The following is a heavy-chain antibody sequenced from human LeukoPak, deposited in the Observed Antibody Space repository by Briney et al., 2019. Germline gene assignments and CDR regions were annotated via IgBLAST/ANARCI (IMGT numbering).Heavy chain of an antibody. D-gene: IGHD2-15*01. CDR1: GFLFSSYW. V-gene: IGHV3-7*01. CDR2: IGPDGSDK. J-gene: IGHJ4*02. CDR3: ARFRRSAQSY. Sequence: GGSLRPSCTTSGFLFSSYWMSWVRQAPGKGLEWVANIGPDGSDKQYVDSMKGRFTISRDNAQNSVYLHMNSLTAEDTAVYYCARFRRSAQSYWGQGILVTVSS.